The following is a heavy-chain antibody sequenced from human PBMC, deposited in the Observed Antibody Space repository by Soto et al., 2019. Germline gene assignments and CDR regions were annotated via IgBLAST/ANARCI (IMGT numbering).Heavy chain of an antibody. Sequence: PSETLSLTCTVSGGSISSYYWSWIRQPPGKGLEWIGYIYYSGSTNYNPSLKSRVTISVDTSKNQFSLKLSSVTAADTAVYYCASRVYGAPLWGQGTLVTVSS. CDR1: GGSISSYY. D-gene: IGHD3-10*01. CDR2: IYYSGST. J-gene: IGHJ4*02. V-gene: IGHV4-59*08. CDR3: ASRVYGAPL.